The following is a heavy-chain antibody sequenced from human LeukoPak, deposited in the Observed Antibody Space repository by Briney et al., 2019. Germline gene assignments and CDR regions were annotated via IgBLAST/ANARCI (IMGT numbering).Heavy chain of an antibody. CDR3: ARGSTARYYYDSSGYYRGAVDY. V-gene: IGHV1-69*05. CDR2: IIPIFGTA. Sequence: ASVKVSCKASGGTFTSYAISWVRQAPGQGLEWRGGIIPIFGTANYAQKFQGRVTMTTDTSTNTAYMELRSLRSDDTAVYYCARGSTARYYYDSSGYYRGAVDYWGQGTLVTISS. CDR1: GGTFTSYA. D-gene: IGHD3-22*01. J-gene: IGHJ4*02.